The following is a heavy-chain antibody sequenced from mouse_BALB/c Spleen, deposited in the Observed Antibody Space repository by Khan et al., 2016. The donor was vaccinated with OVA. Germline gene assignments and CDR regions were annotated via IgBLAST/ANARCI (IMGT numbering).Heavy chain of an antibody. D-gene: IGHD2-14*01. Sequence: QVRLQQSGPGLVLPSQSLSITCTVSGFSLTTYGIHWVRQSPGKGLEWLGVIWSDGTTDFNAAFISRMSISKDNSKSQVFFKVNSLQPDDTAMYYCARNSYMYGFTYWGQGTLVTVSA. CDR1: GFSLTTYG. CDR3: ARNSYMYGFTY. V-gene: IGHV2-2*01. CDR2: IWSDGTT. J-gene: IGHJ3*01.